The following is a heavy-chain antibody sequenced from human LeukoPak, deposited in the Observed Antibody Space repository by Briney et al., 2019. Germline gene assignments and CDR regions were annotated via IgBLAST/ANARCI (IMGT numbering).Heavy chain of an antibody. CDR3: ARAGSVAGTGRFDY. Sequence: ASVKLPCKASGYTFTSCYMHWVRQAPRQGLEWMGIINPSGGSTSYAQKFQGRVTMTRDTSTSTVYMELSSLRSEDTAVYYCARAGSVAGTGRFDYWGQGTLVTVSS. CDR1: GYTFTSCY. V-gene: IGHV1-46*01. D-gene: IGHD6-19*01. J-gene: IGHJ4*02. CDR2: INPSGGST.